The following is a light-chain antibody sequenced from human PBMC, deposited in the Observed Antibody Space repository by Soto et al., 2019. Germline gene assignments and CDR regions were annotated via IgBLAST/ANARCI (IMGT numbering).Light chain of an antibody. CDR2: WAS. V-gene: IGKV4-1*01. CDR1: QSVLYSSNNKNY. Sequence: DIVMTQSPDSLAVSLGERATINCKSSQSVLYSSNNKNYLAWYQQKPGQPPKLLIYWASTRESGVPDRFSGSGPGTDFPLTISSLEAEDVAVYYCQQYYSTPRWTFGQGTKVEIK. CDR3: QQYYSTPRWT. J-gene: IGKJ1*01.